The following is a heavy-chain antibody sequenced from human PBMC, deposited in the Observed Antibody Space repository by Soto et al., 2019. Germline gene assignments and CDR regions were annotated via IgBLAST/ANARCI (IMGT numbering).Heavy chain of an antibody. J-gene: IGHJ4*02. CDR1: GGSIYRSGYY. Sequence: SETLSLTCTVSGGSIYRSGYYWGWIRQPPGRGLEWIGNIDYNGVTYSNPSLKSRVTISRDTSKNQFSLKLTSLTSADTALYYCGKVVVGATGHTDSDSWGPGTPVTVSS. CDR3: GKVVVGATGHTDSDS. CDR2: IDYNGVT. V-gene: IGHV4-39*01. D-gene: IGHD2-15*01.